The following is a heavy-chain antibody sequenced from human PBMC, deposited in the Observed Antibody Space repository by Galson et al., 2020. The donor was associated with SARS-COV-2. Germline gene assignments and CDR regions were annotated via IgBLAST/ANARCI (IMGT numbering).Heavy chain of an antibody. Sequence: GGSLRLSCAASGFDFTNYAIHWGRQAPGKGLEYVSGVSLDGNDKYYVDSVKGRFAISRDNSKKMVYLQMGSLRDEDMAVYYCARSGYLGSGSHIDVWGRGTTVIVSS. CDR2: VSLDGNDK. V-gene: IGHV3-64*02. D-gene: IGHD3-10*01. CDR1: GFDFTNYA. CDR3: ARSGYLGSGSHIDV. J-gene: IGHJ6*02.